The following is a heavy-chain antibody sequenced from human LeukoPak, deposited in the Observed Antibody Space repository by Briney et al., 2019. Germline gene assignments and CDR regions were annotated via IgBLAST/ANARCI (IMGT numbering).Heavy chain of an antibody. Sequence: PSETLSLTCTVSGGSISSYYWSWIRQPAGKGLEWIGSIYYSGSTYYNPSLKSRVTISVDTSKNQFSLKLSSVTAADTAVYYCARVRSPPKFGLAADYWGQGTLVTVSS. D-gene: IGHD3-16*01. J-gene: IGHJ4*02. V-gene: IGHV4-4*07. CDR1: GGSISSYY. CDR2: IYYSGST. CDR3: ARVRSPPKFGLAADY.